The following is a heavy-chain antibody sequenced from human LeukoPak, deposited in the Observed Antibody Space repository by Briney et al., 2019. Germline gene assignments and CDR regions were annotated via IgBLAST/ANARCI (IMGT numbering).Heavy chain of an antibody. CDR2: ISYDGSNK. J-gene: IGHJ4*02. V-gene: IGHV3-30-3*01. Sequence: GGSLRLSCAASGFTFSSYAMHWVRQAPGKGLEWVAVISYDGSNKYYADSVKGRFTISRDNSKNTLYLRMNSLRAEDTAVYYCARERSSSLPGLIFDYWGQGTLVTVSS. CDR1: GFTFSSYA. CDR3: ARERSSSLPGLIFDY. D-gene: IGHD2-8*01.